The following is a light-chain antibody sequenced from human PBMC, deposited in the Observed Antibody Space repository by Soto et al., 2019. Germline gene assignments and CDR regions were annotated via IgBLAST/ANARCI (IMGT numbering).Light chain of an antibody. CDR1: HSISIY. V-gene: IGKV1-9*01. Sequence: SQSPFSLSASVGDRVTITCRASHSISIYLNWYQQKPGKAPKLLMYAASTLQSGVPSRFSGSGSGTEFTLTISSLQPEDFATYYCQQLKSYPQTFGQGTKVDI. J-gene: IGKJ1*01. CDR2: AAS. CDR3: QQLKSYPQT.